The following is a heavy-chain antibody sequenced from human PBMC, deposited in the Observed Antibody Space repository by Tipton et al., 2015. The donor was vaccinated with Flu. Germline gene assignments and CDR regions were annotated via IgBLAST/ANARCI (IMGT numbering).Heavy chain of an antibody. CDR3: ARHDYGDYHWFDH. V-gene: IGHV4-34*01. Sequence: TLSLTCALYGGSFSGYYWSWIRQSPGKGLEWIGEINHSGSTNYNPSLKSRVTISVDTSKKQFSLNLSSVTAADTAVYYCARHDYGDYHWFDHWGQGTLVTVSS. J-gene: IGHJ5*02. CDR1: GGSFSGYY. CDR2: INHSGST. D-gene: IGHD4-17*01.